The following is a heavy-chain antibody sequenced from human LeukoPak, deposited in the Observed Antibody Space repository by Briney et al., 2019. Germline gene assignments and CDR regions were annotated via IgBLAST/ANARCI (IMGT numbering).Heavy chain of an antibody. CDR1: GYTFTGYY. CDR3: ARVRGDPYYYYYYYMDV. V-gene: IGHV1-2*02. Sequence: ASVKVSCKASGYTFTGYYMHWVRQAPGQGLEWMGWINPNSGGTNYAQKLQGRVTMTTDTSTSTAYMELRSLRSDDTAVYYCARVRGDPYYYYYYYMDVWGKGTTVTVSS. D-gene: IGHD4-17*01. J-gene: IGHJ6*03. CDR2: INPNSGGT.